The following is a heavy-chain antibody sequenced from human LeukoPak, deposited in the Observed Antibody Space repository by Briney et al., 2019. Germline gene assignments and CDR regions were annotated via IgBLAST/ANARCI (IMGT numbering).Heavy chain of an antibody. Sequence: SETLSLTCAVYGGSFSGYYWSWIRQPPGKGLEWIGEINHSGSTNYNPSLKSRVTISVDTSKNQFSLKLSSVTAADAAVYYCARGTMTTVTYYFDYWGQGTLVTVSS. D-gene: IGHD4-17*01. V-gene: IGHV4-34*01. CDR1: GGSFSGYY. CDR3: ARGTMTTVTYYFDY. CDR2: INHSGST. J-gene: IGHJ4*02.